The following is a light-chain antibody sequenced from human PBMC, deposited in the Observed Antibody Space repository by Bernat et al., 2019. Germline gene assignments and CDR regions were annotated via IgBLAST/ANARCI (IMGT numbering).Light chain of an antibody. CDR1: QSVSSY. Sequence: EIVFTQSPATLSLSPGERATLSCRASQSVSSYLAWYQQKPGQAPRLLIYDASNRAPGIPARFSGSGSGTDFTLTISSLEPEDFAVYYCQQRSIWPPLTFGGGTRVEIK. CDR2: DAS. CDR3: QQRSIWPPLT. V-gene: IGKV3-11*01. J-gene: IGKJ4*01.